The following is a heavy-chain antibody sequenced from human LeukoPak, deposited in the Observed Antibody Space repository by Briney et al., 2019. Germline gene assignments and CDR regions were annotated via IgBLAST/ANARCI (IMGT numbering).Heavy chain of an antibody. CDR3: AKALNDYGDYPPFDY. J-gene: IGHJ4*02. Sequence: GRSLRLSCAASGFTFSNYGMHWVRQAPGKGLEWVAVIWYDGTNKYYADTVKGRFTISRDSSRNTLYLQMNSLRAEGTAVYYCAKALNDYGDYPPFDYWGQGTRVTVSS. V-gene: IGHV3-33*06. D-gene: IGHD4-17*01. CDR2: IWYDGTNK. CDR1: GFTFSNYG.